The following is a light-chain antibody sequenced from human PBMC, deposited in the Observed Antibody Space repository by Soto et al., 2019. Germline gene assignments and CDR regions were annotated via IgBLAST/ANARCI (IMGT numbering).Light chain of an antibody. J-gene: IGLJ2*01. CDR1: NIGRKD. CDR2: RDY. Sequence: SYELTHPVSVSVALGQTARITCGGNNIGRKDVHWYQQKPGQAPVLVIYRDYNRPSGIPERISGFNSGNTATLTISRAPAGDEADYYCQVWDSNTAVFGGGTKVTVL. CDR3: QVWDSNTAV. V-gene: IGLV3-9*01.